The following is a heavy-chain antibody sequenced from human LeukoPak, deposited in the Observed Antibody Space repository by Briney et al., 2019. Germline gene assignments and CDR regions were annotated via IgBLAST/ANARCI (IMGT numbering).Heavy chain of an antibody. CDR2: ITSSGSTI. V-gene: IGHV3-11*01. Sequence: GGSLRLSCAASGISFSDYYMTWIRQPPGKGLEWVSYITSSGSTIYYADSVKGRFTVFRDNGKKSLYLQMNSLRGEDTAVYYCARDLGELDFYMDVWGKGTTVTVSS. J-gene: IGHJ6*03. CDR1: GISFSDYY. CDR3: ARDLGELDFYMDV. D-gene: IGHD3-16*01.